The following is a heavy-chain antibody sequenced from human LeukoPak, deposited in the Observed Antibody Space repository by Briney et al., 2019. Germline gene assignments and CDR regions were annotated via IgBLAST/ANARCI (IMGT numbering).Heavy chain of an antibody. J-gene: IGHJ4*02. V-gene: IGHV1-69*13. CDR1: GGTFSNYA. Sequence: SVKVSCKASGGTFSNYAISWVRQAPGQGPDWMGGIIPLFGTAHYAQKFQGRVTITADESTTTAYMELSSLRSEDTAVYYCARVWGQGSSGYYPFWGQGTLVTVSS. CDR2: IIPLFGTA. CDR3: ARVWGQGSSGYYPF. D-gene: IGHD3-22*01.